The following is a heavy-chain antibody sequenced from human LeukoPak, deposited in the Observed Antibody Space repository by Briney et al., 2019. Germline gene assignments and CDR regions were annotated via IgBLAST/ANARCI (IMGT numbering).Heavy chain of an antibody. Sequence: PSETLSLTCTVSGGSISSSSYYWGWIRQPPGRGLEWIGSIYYSGSTYYNPSLKSRVTISVDTSKNQFSLKLSSVTAADTAVYYCARVVYDYVWGSYRYPFDYWGQGTLVTVSS. D-gene: IGHD3-16*02. CDR3: ARVVYDYVWGSYRYPFDY. CDR1: GGSISSSSYY. CDR2: IYYSGST. V-gene: IGHV4-39*07. J-gene: IGHJ4*02.